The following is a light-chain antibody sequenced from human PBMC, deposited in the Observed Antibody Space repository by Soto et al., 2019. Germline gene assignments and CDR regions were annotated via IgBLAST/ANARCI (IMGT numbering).Light chain of an antibody. J-gene: IGKJ4*01. CDR1: RGIRMD. V-gene: IGKV1-17*01. Sequence: DFRMPKPPSSLPQSLGDKSTITSRPSRGIRMDLGWFQKKPGKAPKRLIYAASSLQGGVPSRFGGSGSGTEFTLTISSLQPEDFATYYCLQHNSYPLTFGGGTKVEIK. CDR2: AAS. CDR3: LQHNSYPLT.